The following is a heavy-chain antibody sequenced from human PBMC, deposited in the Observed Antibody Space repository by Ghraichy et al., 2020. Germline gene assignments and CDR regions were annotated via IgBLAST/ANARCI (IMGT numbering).Heavy chain of an antibody. J-gene: IGHJ6*02. CDR2: ISTDSYYT. D-gene: IGHD1-7*01. CDR1: GFTFSSDS. CDR3: ARDRRITGTSGIYYYFYGTDV. V-gene: IGHV3-21*01. Sequence: GGSLRLSCAASGFTFSSDSMNWVRQAPGKGLEWVSSISTDSYYTYYADSVRGRFTISRDNAKNSLYLQVNSLRADDTAVYYCARDRRITGTSGIYYYFYGTDVWGQGTTVTVSS.